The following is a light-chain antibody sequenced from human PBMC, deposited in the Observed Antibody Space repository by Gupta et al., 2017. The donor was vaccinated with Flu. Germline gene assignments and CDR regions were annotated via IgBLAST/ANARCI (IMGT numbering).Light chain of an antibody. V-gene: IGKV1D-12*01. CDR3: QQAESFPLT. CDR2: AAS. Sequence: DIQMTQSPSSVSASVGDRVTITCRASQGVSTWLAWYQQKPGKAPNLLIYAASSLQNGVPSRFSGSGSGTXFTLTIXNLQPADFTTSYCQQAESFPLTFGXGTRLEIK. J-gene: IGKJ5*01. CDR1: QGVSTW.